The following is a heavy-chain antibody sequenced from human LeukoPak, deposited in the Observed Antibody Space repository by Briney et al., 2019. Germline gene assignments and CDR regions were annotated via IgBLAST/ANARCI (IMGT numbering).Heavy chain of an antibody. CDR3: ARDCGRSGSYPNWFDP. Sequence: PSETLSLTCTVSGGSISSGGYYWSWIRQHPGKGLEWIGYIYYSGSTYYNPSLKSRVTISVDTSKNQFSLKLSSVTAADTAVYYCARDCGRSGSYPNWFDPWGQGTLVTVSS. CDR1: GGSISSGGYY. V-gene: IGHV4-31*03. D-gene: IGHD1-26*01. CDR2: IYYSGST. J-gene: IGHJ5*02.